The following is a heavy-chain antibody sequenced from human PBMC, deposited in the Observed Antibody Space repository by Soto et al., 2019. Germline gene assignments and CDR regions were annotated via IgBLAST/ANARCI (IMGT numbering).Heavy chain of an antibody. V-gene: IGHV1-18*04. D-gene: IGHD5-12*01. CDR3: ARDVDSGYDYSSSFYYYGMDG. J-gene: IGHJ6*02. CDR2: ISVYNGNK. Sequence: ASVNVSCKASGYTFTSYGISWVRQAPGQGLGWMGWISVYNGNKNYAQKFQGRITMATDTSTSTAYMELRSLRSDDTAKYYCARDVDSGYDYSSSFYYYGMDGWG. CDR1: GYTFTSYG.